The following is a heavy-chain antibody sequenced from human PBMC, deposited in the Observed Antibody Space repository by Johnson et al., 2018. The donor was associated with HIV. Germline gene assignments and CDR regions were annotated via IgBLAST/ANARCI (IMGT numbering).Heavy chain of an antibody. CDR2: ISYDGSNK. CDR3: ARGRDFSSGLDGGAFDI. J-gene: IGHJ3*02. Sequence: QVQLVESGGGVVQPGKSLRLSCAASGFIFSNYGIHWVRQAPGKGLEWVAVISYDGSNKYYADSVKGRFTISRDNSKNTLYLQMNSLRAEDTAVYYCARGRDFSSGLDGGAFDIWGQGTMVSVSS. V-gene: IGHV3-30*05. D-gene: IGHD6-19*01. CDR1: GFIFSNYG.